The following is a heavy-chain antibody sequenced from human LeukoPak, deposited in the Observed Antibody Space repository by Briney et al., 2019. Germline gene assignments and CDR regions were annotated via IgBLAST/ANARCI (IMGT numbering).Heavy chain of an antibody. J-gene: IGHJ4*02. Sequence: GGSLRLSCAASGFTFSSYAMHWVRQAPGKGLEWVAVISYDGSNKYYADSVKGRFTISRDNSKNTLYLQMNSLKTEDTAVYYCTTEGWLHTGLEYWGQGTLVTVSS. CDR3: TTEGWLHTGLEY. V-gene: IGHV3-30*04. D-gene: IGHD3-3*01. CDR2: ISYDGSNK. CDR1: GFTFSSYA.